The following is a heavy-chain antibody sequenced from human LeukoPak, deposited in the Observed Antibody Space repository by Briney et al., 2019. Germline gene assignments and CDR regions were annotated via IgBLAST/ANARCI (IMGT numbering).Heavy chain of an antibody. D-gene: IGHD1-26*01. V-gene: IGHV4-4*07. J-gene: IGHJ4*02. CDR2: IYTSGST. CDR3: AREWPQRGWELLFDY. CDR1: GGSISSYY. Sequence: KSSETLSLTCTVSGGSISSYYGSWIRQPAGKGLEWLGRIYTSGSTNYNPSLEGRVNISVETSKEQFSLPMRHPTGAGTGVYYSAREWPQRGWELLFDYWGQGTLVSVSS.